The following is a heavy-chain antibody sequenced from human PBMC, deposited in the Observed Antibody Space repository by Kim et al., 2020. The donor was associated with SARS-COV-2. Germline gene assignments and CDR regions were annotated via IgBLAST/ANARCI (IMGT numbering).Heavy chain of an antibody. CDR1: GGSISSGRYY. CDR3: ARENFGVPPWFDP. CDR2: IYPSGST. D-gene: IGHD3-3*01. Sequence: SETLSLTCTVSGGSISSGRYYWSWIRQPAGKGLEWIGRIYPSGSTNYNPSLKSRVTISGDTSKNQFSLKLSSVTAADTAIYYCARENFGVPPWFDPWGQGILVTVSS. J-gene: IGHJ5*02. V-gene: IGHV4-61*02.